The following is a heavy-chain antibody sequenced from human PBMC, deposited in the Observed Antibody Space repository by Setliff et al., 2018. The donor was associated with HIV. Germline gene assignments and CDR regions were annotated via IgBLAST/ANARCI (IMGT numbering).Heavy chain of an antibody. Sequence: SETLSLTCTVSGGSISSSSYYWGWIRQPPGKGLEWIGSIYYSGSTYYNPSLKSRVTISVDTSKNQFSLKLSSVTAADTAVYYSARLRGAFDIWGQGTMVTVS. CDR2: IYYSGST. V-gene: IGHV4-39*01. CDR1: GGSISSSSYY. CDR3: ARLRGAFDI. J-gene: IGHJ3*02.